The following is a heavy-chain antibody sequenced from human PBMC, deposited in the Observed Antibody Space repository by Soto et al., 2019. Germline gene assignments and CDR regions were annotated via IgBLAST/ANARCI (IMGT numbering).Heavy chain of an antibody. CDR2: IIPIFGTA. CDR1: GGTFSSYA. J-gene: IGHJ6*02. D-gene: IGHD3-3*01. Sequence: SVKVSCKASGGTFSSYAISWVRQAPGQGLEWMGGIIPIFGTANYAQKFQGRVTITADESTSTAYMELSSLRSEDTAVYYCARQSITIFGVVITSYYYYGMDVWGQGTTVTVSS. CDR3: ARQSITIFGVVITSYYYYGMDV. V-gene: IGHV1-69*13.